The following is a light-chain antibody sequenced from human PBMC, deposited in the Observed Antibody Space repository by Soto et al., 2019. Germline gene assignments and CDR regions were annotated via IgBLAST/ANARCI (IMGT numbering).Light chain of an antibody. J-gene: IGKJ2*01. CDR3: QQYGGSPYT. CDR2: GAS. V-gene: IGKV3-20*01. CDR1: QSVRSNY. Sequence: EIVLTQSPGTLSLSPGERATHSCRASQSVRSNYLAWYQQKPGQAPRLLIYGASSRATGIPDRFSGTGSGTDFTLTISRLEPEDFAVYYCQQYGGSPYTFGQGTKLEIK.